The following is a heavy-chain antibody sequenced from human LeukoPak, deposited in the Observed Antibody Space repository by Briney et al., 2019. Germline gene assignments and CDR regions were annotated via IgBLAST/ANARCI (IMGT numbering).Heavy chain of an antibody. Sequence: SVKVSCKASGGTFSNYAISWVRQAPGQGLEWMGGIIPIFGTANYPQKFQGRVTITTDESTSTAYMDLSSLTSEDTAVYYCARDRATTVTKSFAFDIWGQGTMVTVSS. D-gene: IGHD4-17*01. CDR2: IIPIFGTA. CDR3: ARDRATTVTKSFAFDI. J-gene: IGHJ3*02. V-gene: IGHV1-69*05. CDR1: GGTFSNYA.